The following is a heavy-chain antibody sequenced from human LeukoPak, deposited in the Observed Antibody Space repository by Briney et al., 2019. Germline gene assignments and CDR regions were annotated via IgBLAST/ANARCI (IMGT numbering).Heavy chain of an antibody. CDR2: IRYDGSNK. Sequence: GRSLRLSCAASGFTFRNYPLHWVRQAPCKGLEWVAFIRYDGSNKYYADSVKGRFTISRDNSKNTLYLQMNSLRAEDTAVYYCAKAGYSSGWYDYWGQGTLVTVSS. J-gene: IGHJ4*02. D-gene: IGHD6-19*01. CDR1: GFTFRNYP. CDR3: AKAGYSSGWYDY. V-gene: IGHV3-30*02.